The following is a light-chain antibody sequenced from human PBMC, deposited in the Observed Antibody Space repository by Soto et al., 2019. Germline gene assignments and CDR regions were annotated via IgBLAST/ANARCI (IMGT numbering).Light chain of an antibody. Sequence: EIVLTQSPGTLSLSPVERATLSCMASQSVSRNYLAWYQHKPGQAPTLLIYGASRRTPGIPDRFSGRGSGTDFTLTISGLEPEDFAVYYCQQYGDSPRTFGQGTKVDIK. CDR3: QQYGDSPRT. CDR1: QSVSRNY. V-gene: IGKV3-20*01. J-gene: IGKJ1*01. CDR2: GAS.